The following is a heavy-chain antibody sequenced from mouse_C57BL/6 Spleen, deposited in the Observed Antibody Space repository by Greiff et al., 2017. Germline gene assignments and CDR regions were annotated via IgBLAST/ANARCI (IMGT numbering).Heavy chain of an antibody. J-gene: IGHJ3*01. V-gene: IGHV1-54*01. CDR1: GYAFTNYL. CDR3: ARDHGSSPWFAY. Sequence: VQLQQSGAELVRPGTSVKVSCKASGYAFTNYLIEWVKQRPGQGLEWIGVINPGSGGTNYNEKFKGKATLTADKSYSTAYMQLSSLTSEDSAVYFGARDHGSSPWFAYWGQGTLVTVSA. CDR2: INPGSGGT. D-gene: IGHD1-1*01.